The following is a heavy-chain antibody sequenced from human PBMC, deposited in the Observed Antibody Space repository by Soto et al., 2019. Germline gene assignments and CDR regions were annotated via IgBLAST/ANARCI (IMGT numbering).Heavy chain of an antibody. J-gene: IGHJ1*01. CDR2: IYHSGTT. D-gene: IGHD3-3*01. CDR1: VDSSTRIYH. Sequence: SATLSLTCAVSVDSSTRIYHWSLIRQPPGRFLEWVASIYHSGTTYYNPSLKSRVTISVDTSKNQFSLNLRSVTAADSAVYYCARTDNVGYYQHFGQGNLVTVSS. V-gene: IGHV4-38-2*01. CDR3: ARTDNVGYYQH.